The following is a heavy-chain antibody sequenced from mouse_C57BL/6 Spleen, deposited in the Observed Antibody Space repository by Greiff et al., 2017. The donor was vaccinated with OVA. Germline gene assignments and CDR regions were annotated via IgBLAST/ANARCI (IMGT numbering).Heavy chain of an antibody. CDR3: ARYDYDDYYAMDY. CDR2: IRNKANGYTT. V-gene: IGHV7-3*01. CDR1: GFTFTDYY. J-gene: IGHJ4*01. D-gene: IGHD2-4*01. Sequence: EVNVVESGGGLVQPGGSLSLSCAASGFTFTDYYMSWVRQPPGKALEWLGFIRNKANGYTTEYSASVKGRFTISRDNSQSILYLQMNALRAEDSATYYCARYDYDDYYAMDYWGQGTSVTVSS.